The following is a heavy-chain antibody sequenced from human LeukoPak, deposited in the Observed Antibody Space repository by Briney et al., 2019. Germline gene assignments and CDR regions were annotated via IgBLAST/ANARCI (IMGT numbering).Heavy chain of an antibody. J-gene: IGHJ1*01. CDR2: IYYSGTT. CDR3: ARGPTLKYFHH. CDR1: GGSISSTTYY. Sequence: PSETLSLTCTVSGGSISSTTYYWGWIRQPPGKGLEWIGTIYYSGTTYYNPSLKSRVTISVDTSKNQFSLELSPMTAADTAVYYCARGPTLKYFHHWGQGTLVSVSS. V-gene: IGHV4-39*02.